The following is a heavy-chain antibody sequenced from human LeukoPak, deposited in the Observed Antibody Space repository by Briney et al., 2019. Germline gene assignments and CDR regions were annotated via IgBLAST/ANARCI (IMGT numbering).Heavy chain of an antibody. V-gene: IGHV4-61*02. D-gene: IGHD5-12*01. J-gene: IGHJ4*02. Sequence: SQTLSLTCTVSGGSISSGSYYWSWIRQPAGKGLEWIGRIYTSGSTNYNPSLKSRVTISVDTSKNQFSLKLSSVTAADTAVYYCARGGGYDSSSFDYWGQGTLVTVSS. CDR3: ARGGGYDSSSFDY. CDR1: GGSISSGSYY. CDR2: IYTSGST.